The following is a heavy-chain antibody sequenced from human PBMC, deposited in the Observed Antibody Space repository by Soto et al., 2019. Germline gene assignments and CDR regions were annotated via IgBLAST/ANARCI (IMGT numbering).Heavy chain of an antibody. Sequence: GASLKISCKASGDSFLDYWISGVRQMPGKGMEWMGRIAPSDSYRTYSPSFQGHVTTSVDKTITTAYLQWSSLKASDTAIYYGARHRMRPTNNAMDVWGQGTTVTVSS. J-gene: IGHJ6*02. V-gene: IGHV5-10-1*01. D-gene: IGHD2-8*01. CDR2: IAPSDSYR. CDR1: GDSFLDYW. CDR3: ARHRMRPTNNAMDV.